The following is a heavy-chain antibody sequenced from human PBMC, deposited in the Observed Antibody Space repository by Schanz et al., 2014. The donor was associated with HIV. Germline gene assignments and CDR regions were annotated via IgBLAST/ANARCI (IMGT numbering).Heavy chain of an antibody. D-gene: IGHD3-10*01. Sequence: EVQLVESGGGLVQPGRSLRLSCAASGFTFDDYVMHWVRQAPGKGLEWVSSISGSVGSTYYADSVKGRFTISRDNSKNTLYLQMNTLRAEDTAVYYCAKGSNYYGLDVWGQGTTVTVSS. CDR2: ISGSVGST. CDR1: GFTFDDYV. CDR3: AKGSNYYGLDV. V-gene: IGHV3-23*04. J-gene: IGHJ6*02.